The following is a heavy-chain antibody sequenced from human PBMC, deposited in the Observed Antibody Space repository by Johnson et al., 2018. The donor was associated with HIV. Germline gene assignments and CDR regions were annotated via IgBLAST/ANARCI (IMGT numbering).Heavy chain of an antibody. CDR1: GFTFADFA. Sequence: VQLVESGGGLVQPGGSLRLSCAASGFTFADFAMHWVRQAPGKGLEWVAVISYDGSNKYYADSVKGRFTISRDNSKNTLYLQMNSLRAEDTAVYYCARGIAVSNWVDIWGQGTMVTVSS. V-gene: IGHV3-30*04. J-gene: IGHJ3*02. D-gene: IGHD6-19*01. CDR2: ISYDGSNK. CDR3: ARGIAVSNWVDI.